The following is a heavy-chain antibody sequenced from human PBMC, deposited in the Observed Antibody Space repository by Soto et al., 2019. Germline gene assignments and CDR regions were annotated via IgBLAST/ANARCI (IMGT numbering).Heavy chain of an antibody. CDR2: IYPGDSDT. J-gene: IGHJ6*02. CDR1: GYSFTSNW. V-gene: IGHV5-51*01. CDR3: ARHYCSSTSCYPVYYYYYGMDV. D-gene: IGHD2-2*01. Sequence: GESLKISCKGYGYSFTSNWIGWVRQMPGKGLEWMGVIYPGDSDTRYSPSFQGQVTISADTSINTAYLQWSSLKASDTAMYYCARHYCSSTSCYPVYYYYYGMDVWGQGTTGTVSS.